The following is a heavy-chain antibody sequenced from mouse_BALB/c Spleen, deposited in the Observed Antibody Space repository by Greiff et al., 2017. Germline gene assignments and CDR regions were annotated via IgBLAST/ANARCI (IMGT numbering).Heavy chain of an antibody. CDR2: ISNLAYSI. CDR1: GFTFSDYG. J-gene: IGHJ1*01. Sequence: EVQLVESGGGLVQPGGSRKLSCAASGFTFSDYGMAWVRQAPGKGPEWVAFISNLAYSIYYADTVTGRFTISRENAKNTLYLEMSSLRSEDTAMYYCARDGNYWYFDVWGAGTTVTVSS. CDR3: ARDGNYWYFDV. V-gene: IGHV5-15*02. D-gene: IGHD2-1*01.